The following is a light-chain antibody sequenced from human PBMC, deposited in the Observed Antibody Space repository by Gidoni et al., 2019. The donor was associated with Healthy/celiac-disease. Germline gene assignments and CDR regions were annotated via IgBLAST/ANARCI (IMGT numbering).Light chain of an antibody. J-gene: IGKJ1*01. V-gene: IGKV1-39*01. CDR1: QSISSY. Sequence: DIQMTQSPSSLSASVGDRVTITCRASQSISSYLNWYQQKPGKAPKLLIYAASSLQSGVPSRLSGSGAGTDFTLNISSLQPEDFATYYCQQSYRSGTFGQGTKVEIK. CDR3: QQSYRSGT. CDR2: AAS.